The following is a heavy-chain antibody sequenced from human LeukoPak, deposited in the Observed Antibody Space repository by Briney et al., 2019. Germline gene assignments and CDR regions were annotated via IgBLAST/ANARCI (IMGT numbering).Heavy chain of an antibody. CDR3: ASGMTTVTTGFDY. Sequence: SETLSLTCTVSGGSISSGDYYWSWIRQPPGKGLEWIGYIYYSGSTYYNPSLKSRVTISVDTSKNQFSLKLSSVTAADTAVYYCASGMTTVTTGFDYWGQGTLVTVSS. V-gene: IGHV4-30-4*01. D-gene: IGHD4-17*01. CDR2: IYYSGST. J-gene: IGHJ4*02. CDR1: GGSISSGDYY.